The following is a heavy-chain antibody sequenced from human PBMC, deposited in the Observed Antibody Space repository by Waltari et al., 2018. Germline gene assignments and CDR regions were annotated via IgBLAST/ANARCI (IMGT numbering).Heavy chain of an antibody. CDR2: IIPILGIA. CDR1: GGTFSSYT. J-gene: IGHJ5*02. CDR3: ARDIVVVVAATPHNWFDP. V-gene: IGHV1-69*08. Sequence: QVQLVQSGAEVKKPGSSVKVSCKASGGTFSSYTISWVRQAPGQGLEWMGRIIPILGIANYAQKCQGRVTITADKSTSTAYMELSSLRSEDTAVYYCARDIVVVVAATPHNWFDPWGQGTLVTVSS. D-gene: IGHD2-15*01.